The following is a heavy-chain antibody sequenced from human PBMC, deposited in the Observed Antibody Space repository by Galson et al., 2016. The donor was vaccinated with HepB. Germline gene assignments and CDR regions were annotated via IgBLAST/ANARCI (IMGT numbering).Heavy chain of an antibody. V-gene: IGHV3-43*01. Sequence: SLRLSCAASGFTFHDYTMHWVRQAPGKGLEWVSLLNGDRKKTYYADSVRGRFTISRDNRKKSLYLQMNSLRSEDTGLYYCVKERGNYRGFDYWGQGTLVTVSS. CDR3: VKERGNYRGFDY. CDR1: GFTFHDYT. J-gene: IGHJ4*02. CDR2: LNGDRKKT. D-gene: IGHD1-26*01.